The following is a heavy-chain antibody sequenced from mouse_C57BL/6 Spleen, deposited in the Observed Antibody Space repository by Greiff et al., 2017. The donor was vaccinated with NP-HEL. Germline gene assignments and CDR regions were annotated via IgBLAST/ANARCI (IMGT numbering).Heavy chain of an antibody. V-gene: IGHV1-42*01. J-gene: IGHJ2*01. CDR3: ARYYGSSPFDY. Sequence: EVKLLESGPELVKPGASVKISCKASGYSFTGYYMNWVKQSPEKSLEWIGEINPSTGGTTYNQKFKAKATLTVDKSSSTAYMQLKSLTSEDSAVYYCARYYGSSPFDYWGQGTTLTVSS. CDR1: GYSFTGYY. D-gene: IGHD1-1*01. CDR2: INPSTGGT.